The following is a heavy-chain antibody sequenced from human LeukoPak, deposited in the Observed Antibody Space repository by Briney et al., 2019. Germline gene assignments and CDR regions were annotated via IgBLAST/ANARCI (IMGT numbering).Heavy chain of an antibody. CDR2: IKQDGSEK. CDR1: GFTFSSYW. D-gene: IGHD6-13*01. V-gene: IGHV3-7*01. J-gene: IGHJ4*02. CDR3: ARGRGNSSSWYWDY. Sequence: GGSLRLSCAASGFTFSSYWMTWVRQAPGKWLEWVANIKQDGSEKYYVDSAKGRFTISRDNGKKSLYLQMNSLRVEDTSVYYLARGRGNSSSWYWDYWGQGTLVTVSS.